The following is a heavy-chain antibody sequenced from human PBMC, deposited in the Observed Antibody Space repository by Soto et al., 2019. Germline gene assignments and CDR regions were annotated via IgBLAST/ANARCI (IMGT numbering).Heavy chain of an antibody. CDR1: GFTFSSYS. D-gene: IGHD3-22*01. J-gene: IGHJ4*02. V-gene: IGHV3-64D*06. CDR3: VKGGTSVSSAGFDY. Sequence: LRGSLRLSCSASGFTFSSYSMHWVRQAPGKGLEFVSVIRNNGVSTYYADSVKGRFTISRDNSNNTLSLQMRSLRPEDTAVYYCVKGGTSVSSAGFDYWGLGTLVTVSS. CDR2: IRNNGVST.